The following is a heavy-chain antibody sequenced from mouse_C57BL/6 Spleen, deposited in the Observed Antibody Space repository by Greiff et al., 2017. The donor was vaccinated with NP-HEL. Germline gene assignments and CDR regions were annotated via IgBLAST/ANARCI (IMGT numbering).Heavy chain of an antibody. CDR2: INPNNGGT. V-gene: IGHV1-26*01. CDR3: ARDPMSY. J-gene: IGHJ2*01. CDR1: GYTFTDYY. Sequence: EVQLQQSGPELVKPGASVKISCKASGYTFTDYYMNWVKQSHGKSLEWIGDINPNNGGTSYNQKFKGKATLTVDKSSSTAYMELGSLTSEDSAVYYCARDPMSYWGQGTTLTVSS.